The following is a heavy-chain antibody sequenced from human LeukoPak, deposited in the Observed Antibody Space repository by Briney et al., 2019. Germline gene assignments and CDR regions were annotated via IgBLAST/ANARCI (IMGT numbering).Heavy chain of an antibody. J-gene: IGHJ4*02. CDR2: IYHSGNT. Sequence: PPETLSLTCAVSGYSISSGYYWGWIRQPPGKGLEWIGSIYHSGNTNYNPSLKSRVTISVDTSKNQFSLKVSPVTAADTALYYCARWYSSSGYLDYWGQGTLVTVSS. D-gene: IGHD6-6*01. V-gene: IGHV4-38-2*01. CDR1: GYSISSGYY. CDR3: ARWYSSSGYLDY.